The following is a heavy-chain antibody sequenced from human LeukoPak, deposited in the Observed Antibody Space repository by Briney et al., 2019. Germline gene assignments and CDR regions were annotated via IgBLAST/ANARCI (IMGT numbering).Heavy chain of an antibody. CDR3: ARVIVGATGVDY. D-gene: IGHD1-26*01. CDR2: IKSKTDGGTT. V-gene: IGHV3-15*05. J-gene: IGHJ4*02. Sequence: PGGSLRLSCAASGFTFSKAWMSWVRQAPGKGLEWVGLIKSKTDGGTTDYAAPVKGRFTISKDDSKNTLYLQMNSLRVEDTAVYYCARVIVGATGVDYWGQGTLVTVS. CDR1: GFTFSKAW.